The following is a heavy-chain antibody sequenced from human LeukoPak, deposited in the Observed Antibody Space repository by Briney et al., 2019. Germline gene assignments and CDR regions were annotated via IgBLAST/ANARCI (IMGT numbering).Heavy chain of an antibody. Sequence: PSETLSLTCTVSGGSISSYYWSWIRQPAGKGLEWIGRIYTSGSTNYNPSLKSRVTISVDTSKNQFSLKLSSVTAADTAVYYCARDDSSSWFDSHYYYYMDVWGKGTTVTVSS. CDR2: IYTSGST. J-gene: IGHJ6*03. CDR1: GGSISSYY. CDR3: ARDDSSSWFDSHYYYYMDV. V-gene: IGHV4-4*07. D-gene: IGHD6-13*01.